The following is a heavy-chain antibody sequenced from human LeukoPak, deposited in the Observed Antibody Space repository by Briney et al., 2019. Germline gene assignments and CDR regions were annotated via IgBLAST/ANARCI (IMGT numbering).Heavy chain of an antibody. D-gene: IGHD2-15*01. V-gene: IGHV4-59*01. J-gene: IGHJ6*03. CDR2: IYYSGST. Sequence: PSETLSLTCAVSGGSISSYYWSWIRQPPGKGLEWIGYIYYSGSTNYNPSLKSRVTISVDTSKNQFSLKLSSVTAADTAVYYCARVGNCSGGSCYHGFHYYYMDVWGKGTTVTVSS. CDR1: GGSISSYY. CDR3: ARVGNCSGGSCYHGFHYYYMDV.